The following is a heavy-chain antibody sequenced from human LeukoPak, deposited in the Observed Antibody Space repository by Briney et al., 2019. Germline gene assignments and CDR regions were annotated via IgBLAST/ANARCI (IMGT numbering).Heavy chain of an antibody. J-gene: IGHJ4*02. Sequence: GASVKISCKGSGYTFDRYGVTWVRQAPGQGLEWMGWISTYSGDTIYAQKIQGRVTMIADTSTNTVYMDLRSLRSDDTAVYYCARDLGHCRNVVCSSSAYWGRGTLVTVSS. D-gene: IGHD1-14*01. CDR3: ARDLGHCRNVVCSSSAY. V-gene: IGHV1-18*01. CDR2: ISTYSGDT. CDR1: GYTFDRYG.